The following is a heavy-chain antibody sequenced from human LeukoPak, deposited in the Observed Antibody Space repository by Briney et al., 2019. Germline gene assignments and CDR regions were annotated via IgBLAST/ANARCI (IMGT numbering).Heavy chain of an antibody. CDR2: TNPILGTA. V-gene: IGHV1-69*13. CDR1: GGTFSRYA. D-gene: IGHD1-26*01. Sequence: SVKVSCKASGGTFSRYAISWVRQAPGHELEWMGGTNPILGTANNAQKFQGRGTNAADEATSTAYIELSSLRTEHTAVYYWARDRRVGATHNWFDPWGQGTLVTVSS. J-gene: IGHJ5*02. CDR3: ARDRRVGATHNWFDP.